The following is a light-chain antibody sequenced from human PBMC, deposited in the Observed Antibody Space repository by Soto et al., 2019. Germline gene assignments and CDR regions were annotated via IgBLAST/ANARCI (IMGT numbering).Light chain of an antibody. CDR2: ANS. CDR1: SSNIGANYD. Sequence: QSALTQPPSVSGAPGQRVTISCTGSSSNIGANYDVHWYQQRPGTAPKLLIFANSNRPSGVPDRFSGSKSGTSASLVITGLQAEDEGDYYCQSYDSTRSARYVFGTGTKLTVL. V-gene: IGLV1-40*01. CDR3: QSYDSTRSARYV. J-gene: IGLJ1*01.